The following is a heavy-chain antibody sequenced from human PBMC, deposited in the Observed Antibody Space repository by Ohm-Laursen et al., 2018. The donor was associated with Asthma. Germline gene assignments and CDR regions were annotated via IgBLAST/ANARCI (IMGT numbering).Heavy chain of an antibody. V-gene: IGHV1-46*01. CDR2: INPSGGSA. Sequence: ASVKVSCKAPGYTFTNYYMHWVRQAPGQGLEWMGTINPSGGSASYAQMFQGRVTMTRDTSTSTVYMDLSSLRSDDTAVYYCARDQVVVPAAMGTNWFDPWGQGTLVTVSS. J-gene: IGHJ5*02. D-gene: IGHD2-2*01. CDR1: GYTFTNYY. CDR3: ARDQVVVPAAMGTNWFDP.